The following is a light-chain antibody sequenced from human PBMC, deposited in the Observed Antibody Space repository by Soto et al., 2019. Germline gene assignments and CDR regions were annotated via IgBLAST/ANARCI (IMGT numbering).Light chain of an antibody. CDR2: LEGSGSY. J-gene: IGLJ2*01. Sequence: QSVLTQSSSASASLGSSVKLTCTLSSGHSSYIIAWHQQQPGKAPRYLMKLEGSGSYNKGSGVPDRFSGSSSGADRYLTISNLQFEDDADYYCETWDSNTVVFGGGTKVTVL. V-gene: IGLV4-60*02. CDR1: SGHSSYI. CDR3: ETWDSNTVV.